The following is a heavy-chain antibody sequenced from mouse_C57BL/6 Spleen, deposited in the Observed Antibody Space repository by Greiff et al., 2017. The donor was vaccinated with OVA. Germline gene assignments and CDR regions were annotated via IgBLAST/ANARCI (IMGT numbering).Heavy chain of an antibody. D-gene: IGHD3-1*01. CDR2: INYDGSST. J-gene: IGHJ2*01. Sequence: EVKVVESEGGLVQPGSSMKLSCTASGFTFSDYYMAWVRQVPEKGLEWVANINYDGSSTYYLDSLKSRFIISRDNAKNILYLQMSSLKSEDTATYYCAREWATEGSFDYWGQGTPLTVSS. CDR1: GFTFSDYY. CDR3: AREWATEGSFDY. V-gene: IGHV5-16*01.